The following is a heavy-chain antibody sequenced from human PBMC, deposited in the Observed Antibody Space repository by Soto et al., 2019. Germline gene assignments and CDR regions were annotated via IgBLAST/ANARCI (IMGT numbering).Heavy chain of an antibody. CDR1: GYTFTSYE. CDR3: ARRSSGYDYFYYYYYMDV. Sequence: ASVKVSCKASGYTFTSYEINWVRQATGQGLEWMGWMNPNSGNTGYAQKFQGRVTMTRNTSISTAYMELSSLRSEDTAVYYCARRSSGYDYFYYYYYMDVWGKGTTVTVSS. V-gene: IGHV1-8*01. CDR2: MNPNSGNT. J-gene: IGHJ6*03. D-gene: IGHD5-12*01.